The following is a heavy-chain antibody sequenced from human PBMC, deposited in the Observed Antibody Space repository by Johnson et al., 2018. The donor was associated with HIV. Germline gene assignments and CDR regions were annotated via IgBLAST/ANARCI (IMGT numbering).Heavy chain of an antibody. CDR1: GFTFDDYG. CDR3: ARVRVGAFDI. D-gene: IGHD1-26*01. Sequence: VQLVESGGGVVRPGGSLRLSCAASGFTFDDYGMTWVRQVPGKGLEWVSGINWNGGTTAYADSVKGRFTISRDNAKNSLFLQMNSLRAEDTAVYYCARVRVGAFDIWGQGTMVTVSS. J-gene: IGHJ3*02. CDR2: INWNGGTT. V-gene: IGHV3-20*04.